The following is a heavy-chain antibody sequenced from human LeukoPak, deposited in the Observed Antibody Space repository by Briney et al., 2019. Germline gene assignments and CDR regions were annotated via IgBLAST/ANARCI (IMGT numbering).Heavy chain of an antibody. V-gene: IGHV4-39*07. Sequence: SDPLSLTCTLSGGPISSSSYYWGWIRQPPGKGLEWIGSIYYSGSTYYNPSLKSRVTISVDTSKNQFSLKLSSVTAADTAVYYCARGRYYFDYWGQGTLVTVS. J-gene: IGHJ4*02. CDR2: IYYSGST. CDR1: GGPISSSSYY. CDR3: ARGRYYFDY.